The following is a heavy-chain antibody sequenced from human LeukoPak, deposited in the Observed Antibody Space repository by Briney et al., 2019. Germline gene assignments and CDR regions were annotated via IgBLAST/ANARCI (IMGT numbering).Heavy chain of an antibody. Sequence: ASVKVSCKASGYTYTGYYMHWVRQAPGQGLEWMGWINPNSGGKNYAQKFQGRVTMTRDTSISTAYMELSRLRSDDTAVYYCARALRITMIVVVITIWGWGRYYFDYWGQGTLVTVSS. J-gene: IGHJ4*02. V-gene: IGHV1-2*02. D-gene: IGHD3-22*01. CDR3: ARALRITMIVVVITIWGWGRYYFDY. CDR2: INPNSGGK. CDR1: GYTYTGYY.